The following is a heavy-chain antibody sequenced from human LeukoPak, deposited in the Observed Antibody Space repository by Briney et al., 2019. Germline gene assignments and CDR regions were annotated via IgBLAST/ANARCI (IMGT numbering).Heavy chain of an antibody. CDR1: GGSFSGYY. CDR2: INHSGST. J-gene: IGHJ4*02. Sequence: PSETLSLTCAVYGGSFSGYYWSWIRQPPGKGLEWIGEINHSGSTNYNPSLKSRVTISVDTSKNQFSLKLSSVTAADTAVYYCARTVSSSLVDCIDYWGQGTLVTVSS. CDR3: ARTVSSSLVDCIDY. V-gene: IGHV4-34*01. D-gene: IGHD6-13*01.